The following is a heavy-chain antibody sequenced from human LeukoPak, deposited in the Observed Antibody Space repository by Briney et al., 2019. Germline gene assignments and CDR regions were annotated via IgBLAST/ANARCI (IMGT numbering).Heavy chain of an antibody. CDR2: FSYSGTT. CDR3: ARERTSGFDV. D-gene: IGHD1-26*01. CDR1: GGSINTYY. V-gene: IGHV4-59*01. J-gene: IGHJ3*01. Sequence: SETLSLTCTISGGSINTYYWGWIRQPPGKGLEWIGYFSYSGTTNYNPSLKSRVTISLDTSKNQFSLKVTSVTAADTAVYYCARERTSGFDVWGQGTMVTVSS.